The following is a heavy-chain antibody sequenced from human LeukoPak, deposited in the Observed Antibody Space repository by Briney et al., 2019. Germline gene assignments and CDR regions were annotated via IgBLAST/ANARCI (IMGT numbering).Heavy chain of an antibody. Sequence: SGGSLRLSCAASGFTFSSYSMNWVRQAPGKGLEWVSYISSSSSTIYYADSVKGRFTISRDNAKNSLYLQMNSLRAEDTAVYYCARAYYYGSGTNDFWGQGTLVTVSS. CDR1: GFTFSSYS. D-gene: IGHD3-10*01. CDR2: ISSSSSTI. CDR3: ARAYYYGSGTNDF. J-gene: IGHJ4*02. V-gene: IGHV3-48*01.